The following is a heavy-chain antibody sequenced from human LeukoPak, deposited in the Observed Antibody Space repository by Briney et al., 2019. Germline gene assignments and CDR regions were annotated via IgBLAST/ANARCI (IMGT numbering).Heavy chain of an antibody. V-gene: IGHV3-48*01. CDR3: AKTDIGLVVAGTLDS. CDR1: GFSFSDYS. J-gene: IGHJ4*02. Sequence: GGSLRLSRTASGFSFSDYSLNWVRQAPGKGLEWVSYIRSSSSTIHYADSVKGRFTISRDNAKNSLYLQLDSLRVEDTGLYYCAKTDIGLVVAGTLDSWGQGTQVTVFS. D-gene: IGHD2-15*01. CDR2: IRSSSSTI.